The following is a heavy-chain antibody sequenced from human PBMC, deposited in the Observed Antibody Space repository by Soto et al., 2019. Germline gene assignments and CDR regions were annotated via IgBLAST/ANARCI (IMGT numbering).Heavy chain of an antibody. J-gene: IGHJ4*02. V-gene: IGHV4-59*01. D-gene: IGHD5-12*01. CDR1: GGSLTGYY. CDR3: ARETGASGLPFDF. CDR2: IHYTGNT. Sequence: SETLSLTCTVSGGSLTGYYWIWIRQPPGKGLEWIGLIHYTGNTNYNPSLKSRVTVSIDTSKNQFSLRLRSATAADTAVYYCARETGASGLPFDFWGQGALVTVSS.